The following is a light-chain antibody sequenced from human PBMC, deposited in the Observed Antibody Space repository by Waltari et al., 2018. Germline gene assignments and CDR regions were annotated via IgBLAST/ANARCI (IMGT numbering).Light chain of an antibody. CDR1: QSISSY. CDR2: AAS. J-gene: IGKJ3*01. CDR3: QQSYSTPFT. Sequence: DIQMTQSPSSLSASVGARVTITCRASQSISSYFNWYQQKPGKAPTLLIYAASSLQSGVPSRFSGSGSWTDFTLTISSLQPEDFATYYCQQSYSTPFTFGPGTKVDIK. V-gene: IGKV1-39*01.